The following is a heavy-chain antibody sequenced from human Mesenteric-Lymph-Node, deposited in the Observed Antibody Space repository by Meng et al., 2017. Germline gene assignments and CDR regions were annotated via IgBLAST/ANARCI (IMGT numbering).Heavy chain of an antibody. CDR1: GGSISSGEYF. V-gene: IGHV4-30-4*01. J-gene: IGHJ4*02. D-gene: IGHD2-2*01. Sequence: QLQLQESGPGLVKPSQTLSLPCSVSGGSISSGEYFWSWIRQPPGKGLEWIGYMDYRGSTFYNPSLKSRVTISVDTSKNQFSLKLSSVTAADTAVYFCARGELLWDYWGQGTLVTVSS. CDR3: ARGELLWDY. CDR2: MDYRGST.